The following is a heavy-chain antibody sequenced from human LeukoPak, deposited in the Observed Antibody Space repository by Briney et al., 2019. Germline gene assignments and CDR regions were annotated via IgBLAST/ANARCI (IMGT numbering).Heavy chain of an antibody. V-gene: IGHV3-7*03. CDR1: GFTFSSYW. J-gene: IGHJ4*02. Sequence: GGSLRLSCAASGFTFSSYWMSWVRQAPGKGLEWVANIKQDGSEKYYVGSVKGRFTISRDNAKNSLYLQMNSLRAEDTAVYYCAKTNPNIAVAGLDFDYWGQGTLVTVSS. D-gene: IGHD6-19*01. CDR2: IKQDGSEK. CDR3: AKTNPNIAVAGLDFDY.